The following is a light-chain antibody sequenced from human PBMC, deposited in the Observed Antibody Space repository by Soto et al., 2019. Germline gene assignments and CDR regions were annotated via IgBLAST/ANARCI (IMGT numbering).Light chain of an antibody. V-gene: IGLV2-14*01. CDR2: DVS. J-gene: IGLJ2*01. CDR3: SSYTSSSTYVV. Sequence: QSALTQPPSASGSPGQSITISCTGTSSDVGGYNYVSWYQQHPGKAPKLMIYDVSNRSSGVSNRFSGSKSGNAASLTISGLQAEDEADYYCSSYTSSSTYVVFGGGTKLTVL. CDR1: SSDVGGYNY.